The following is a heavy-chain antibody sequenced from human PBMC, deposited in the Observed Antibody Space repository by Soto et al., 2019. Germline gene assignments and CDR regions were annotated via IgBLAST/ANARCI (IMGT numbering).Heavy chain of an antibody. J-gene: IGHJ4*02. CDR1: GFTFSDYY. CDR2: ISKSGSTI. Sequence: PVGSLRLSCAASGFTFSDYYMSWIRQAPGKGLEWVSSISKSGSTIHYADSVKGRFTVSRDNAKKSVYLQMNSLRVEDMAVYYCARETPLVAVTPEFDYWGQGTRVTVSS. V-gene: IGHV3-11*01. D-gene: IGHD2-15*01. CDR3: ARETPLVAVTPEFDY.